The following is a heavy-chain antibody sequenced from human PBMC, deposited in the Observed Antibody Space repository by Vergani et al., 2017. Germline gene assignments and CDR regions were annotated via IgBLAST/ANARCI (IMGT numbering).Heavy chain of an antibody. CDR1: GFNFRSYG. CDR3: ATGAVSGWYLFDH. D-gene: IGHD6-19*01. CDR2: IRYDGSTT. Sequence: QVQLVESGGGVVQPGGSLRLSCAASGFNFRSYGMHWVRQAPGKGLEWVAFIRYDGSTTYYADSVKGRFTISSDKSKSTLFLQMNSLGTEDTAVYYCATGAVSGWYLFDHWGQGTLVTVSS. V-gene: IGHV3-30*02. J-gene: IGHJ4*02.